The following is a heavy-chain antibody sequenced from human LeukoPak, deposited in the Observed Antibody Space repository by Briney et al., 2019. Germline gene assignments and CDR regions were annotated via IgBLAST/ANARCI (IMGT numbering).Heavy chain of an antibody. CDR1: RYTFTTYD. D-gene: IGHD2-2*01. Sequence: ASVKVSCKASRYTFTTYDISWVRQAAGQGLEWMGWMNPNSGNTGYAQKFQGRVTMTRNTSISTAYMELSSLRSEDTAVYYCARVWCSSTNCLNGWFDPWGQGTLVTVSS. J-gene: IGHJ5*02. CDR3: ARVWCSSTNCLNGWFDP. CDR2: MNPNSGNT. V-gene: IGHV1-8*02.